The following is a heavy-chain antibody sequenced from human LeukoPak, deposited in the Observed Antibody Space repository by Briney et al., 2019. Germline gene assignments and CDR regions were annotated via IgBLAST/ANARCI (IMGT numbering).Heavy chain of an antibody. V-gene: IGHV4-59*01. CDR2: IYDSGST. J-gene: IGHJ6*03. CDR3: AKHARPYYYMDV. CDR1: GGSISSYY. D-gene: IGHD6-6*01. Sequence: SETLSLTCTVSGGSISSYYWSWIRQPPGKGLEWIGCIYDSGSTNYNPSLRSRVTISVDTSKNQFSLKLSSVTAADTAVYYCAKHARPYYYMDVWGKGTTVTVSS.